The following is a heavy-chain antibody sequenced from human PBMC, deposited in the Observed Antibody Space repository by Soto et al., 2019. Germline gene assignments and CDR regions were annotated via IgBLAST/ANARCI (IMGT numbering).Heavy chain of an antibody. D-gene: IGHD3-22*01. Sequence: SVKVSCKASGYTFTGYYMHWVRQAPGQGLEWMGGIIPIFGTANYAQKFQGRVTITADESTSTAYMELSSLRSEDTAVYYCASPVYDSSGYYSDAFDIWGQGTMVTVS. V-gene: IGHV1-69*13. CDR2: IIPIFGTA. CDR3: ASPVYDSSGYYSDAFDI. J-gene: IGHJ3*02. CDR1: GYTFTGYY.